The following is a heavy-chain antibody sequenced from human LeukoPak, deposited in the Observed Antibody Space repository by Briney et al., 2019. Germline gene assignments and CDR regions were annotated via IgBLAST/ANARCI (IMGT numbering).Heavy chain of an antibody. D-gene: IGHD3-22*01. CDR2: IYHSGST. CDR3: ARLVLARFYDSSGYFDY. Sequence: SETLSLTCAVSGYSISSGYYWGWIRQPPGKGLERIGSIYHSGSTYYNPSLKSRVTISVDTSKNQLSLKLSSVTAADTAVYYCARLVLARFYDSSGYFDYWGQGTLVTVSS. CDR1: GYSISSGYY. J-gene: IGHJ4*02. V-gene: IGHV4-38-2*01.